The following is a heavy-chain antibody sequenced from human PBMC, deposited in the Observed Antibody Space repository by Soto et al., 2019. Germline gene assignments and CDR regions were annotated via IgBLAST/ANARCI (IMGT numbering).Heavy chain of an antibody. D-gene: IGHD3-22*01. CDR3: ARQIYDSDTGPNFQYYFDS. CDR2: MYPDDSET. CDR1: GYSFSTHW. V-gene: IGHV5-51*01. Sequence: PGESLKISCKTSGYSFSTHWIGWVRQMSGKGLEWMGIMYPDDSETRYGPSFRGHVTISVTKSITTVFLQWSSLRASDTAMYYCARQIYDSDTGPNFQYYFDSWGQGTPVTVSS. J-gene: IGHJ4*02.